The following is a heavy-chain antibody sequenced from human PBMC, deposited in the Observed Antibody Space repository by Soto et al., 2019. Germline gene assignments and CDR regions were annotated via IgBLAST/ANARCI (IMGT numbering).Heavy chain of an antibody. CDR3: AKLPPITTVRGCHDY. D-gene: IGHD3-10*01. J-gene: IGHJ4*02. CDR2: ISGSSAST. V-gene: IGHV3-23*01. CDR1: GFTFSSYA. Sequence: EVQLLESGGDLIQPGGSLRLSCAASGFTFSSYAMSWVRQAPGKGLEWVSAISGSSASTYYADSVKGRFSISRDNSKNTLYLHMNSLRADDTAVYYCAKLPPITTVRGCHDYWGQGTLVTVSS.